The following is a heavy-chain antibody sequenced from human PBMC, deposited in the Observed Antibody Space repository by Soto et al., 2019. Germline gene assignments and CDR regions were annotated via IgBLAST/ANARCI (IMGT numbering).Heavy chain of an antibody. J-gene: IGHJ6*02. D-gene: IGHD5-18*01. CDR1: GYTFSNYG. CDR2: ISGYNGNT. CDR3: ARDPGFGFGYSYAFAMDV. V-gene: IGHV1-18*01. Sequence: ASVKVCGEASGYTFSNYGISWVRQGPGQGLEWMGWISGYNGNTHYEEKVQDRIKMTTDTSTSTTYLELRSLRSDDTAVYFCARDPGFGFGYSYAFAMDVWGQGTTVTVSS.